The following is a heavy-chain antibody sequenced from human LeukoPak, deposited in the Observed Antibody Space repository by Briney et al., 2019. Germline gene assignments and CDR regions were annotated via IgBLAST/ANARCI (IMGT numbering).Heavy chain of an antibody. V-gene: IGHV1-2*02. CDR3: ARVYDFDDYYYGMDV. CDR1: GYTFTGYY. Sequence: ASVKVSCKASGYTFTGYYMHWVRQAPGQGLEWMGWINPNSGGTNYAQKFQGGVTMTRDTSISTAYMELSRLRSDDTAVYYCARVYDFDDYYYGMDVWGQGTTVTVSS. CDR2: INPNSGGT. D-gene: IGHD3-3*01. J-gene: IGHJ6*02.